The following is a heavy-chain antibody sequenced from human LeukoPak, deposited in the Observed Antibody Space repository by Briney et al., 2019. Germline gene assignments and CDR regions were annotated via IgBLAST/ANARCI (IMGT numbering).Heavy chain of an antibody. D-gene: IGHD1-1*01. CDR1: GFTFSRYW. J-gene: IGHJ4*02. V-gene: IGHV3-7*01. CDR3: ARQRYSDY. Sequence: PGGSLRLSCAASGFTFSRYWMTWVRQAPGKGLDWVANIKEDGSENSYVESVEGRFTISRDNAKNSLYLQLNSLRAEDTAGYFSARQRYSDYWGQGTLVTVSS. CDR2: IKEDGSEN.